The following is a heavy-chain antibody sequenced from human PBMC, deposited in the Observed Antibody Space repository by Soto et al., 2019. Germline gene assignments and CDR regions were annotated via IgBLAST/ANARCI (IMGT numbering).Heavy chain of an antibody. CDR1: GITFINAW. J-gene: IGHJ4*02. V-gene: IGHV3-15*01. Sequence: PGGSLRLSCAASGITFINAWMSWVRQAPGKGLEWVGRIKNKADGGAADYAAPVRGRFTISRDDSKNTLFLQMNRLETEDTAVYYCTTDPGDYEDFWGRGTLVTVSS. CDR2: IKNKADGGAA. D-gene: IGHD4-17*01. CDR3: TTDPGDYEDF.